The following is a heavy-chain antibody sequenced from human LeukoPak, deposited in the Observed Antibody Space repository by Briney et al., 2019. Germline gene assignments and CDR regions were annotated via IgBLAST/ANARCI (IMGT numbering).Heavy chain of an antibody. CDR3: ARTPTTVTTRGAFDI. J-gene: IGHJ3*02. CDR2: INHSGST. D-gene: IGHD4-17*01. Sequence: SETLSLTCAAYGGSFSGYYWSWIRQPPGKGLEWIGEINHSGSTNYNPSLKSRVTISVDTSKNQFSLKLSSVTAADTAVYYCARTPTTVTTRGAFDIWGQGTMVTVSS. CDR1: GGSFSGYY. V-gene: IGHV4-34*01.